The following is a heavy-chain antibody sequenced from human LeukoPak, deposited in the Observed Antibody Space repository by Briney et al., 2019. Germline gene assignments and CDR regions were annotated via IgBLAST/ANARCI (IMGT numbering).Heavy chain of an antibody. CDR3: AKVRYDSSGYQSPYFDY. CDR1: GFTFSSSS. J-gene: IGHJ4*02. V-gene: IGHV3-48*01. CDR2: ISSSSSTI. Sequence: PGGSLRLSCAASGFTFSSSSMNWVRQAPGKGLEWVSYISSSSSTIHYADSVKGRFTISRDNSKNTLYLQMNSLRAEDTAVYYCAKVRYDSSGYQSPYFDYWGQGILVTVSS. D-gene: IGHD3-22*01.